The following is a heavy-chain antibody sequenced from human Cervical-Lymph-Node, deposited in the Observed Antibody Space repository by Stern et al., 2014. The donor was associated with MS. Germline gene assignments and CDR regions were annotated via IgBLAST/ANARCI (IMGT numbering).Heavy chain of an antibody. CDR2: IWYDGSNK. Sequence: QVQLVESGGGVVQPGRSLRLSCVASGFTFRDYGMHWVRQAPGRGLEWLALIWYDGSNKFHVESVKGRFSISRDNTQNTLYLQMDSLRPEDTAVYYCAREMGIQSGTYHKLFDYWGQGTLVAVSS. V-gene: IGHV3-33*01. D-gene: IGHD3-10*01. CDR1: GFTFRDYG. CDR3: AREMGIQSGTYHKLFDY. J-gene: IGHJ4*02.